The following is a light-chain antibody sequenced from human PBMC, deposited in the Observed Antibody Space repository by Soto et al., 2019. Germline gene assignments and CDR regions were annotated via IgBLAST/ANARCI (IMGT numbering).Light chain of an antibody. CDR1: SSDVGAYNF. Sequence: QSALTQPASVSGSLGQSITISCTGTSSDVGAYNFVSWYQQHPGKVPKLMIFDVSSRPSGVSDRFSGSKSGNTASLTISGLQAEDEGDYYCSSYAGSNNYVVFGGGTKLTVL. CDR3: SSYAGSNNYVV. J-gene: IGLJ2*01. V-gene: IGLV2-14*03. CDR2: DVS.